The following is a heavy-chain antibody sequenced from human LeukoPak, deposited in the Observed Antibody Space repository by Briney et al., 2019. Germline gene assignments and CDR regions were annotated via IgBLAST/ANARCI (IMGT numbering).Heavy chain of an antibody. J-gene: IGHJ5*02. V-gene: IGHV1-2*02. D-gene: IGHD6-19*01. CDR1: GYTFTGYY. CDR3: ARFRGSGWYSFDL. Sequence: ASVKVSCKASGYTFTGYYVHWVRQAPGQGLEWMGWINPTSFGTKYEQKFQGRVTMTRDTSISTDYMELSDLRSDDTAVYYCARFRGSGWYSFDLWGQGTLVTVSS. CDR2: INPTSFGT.